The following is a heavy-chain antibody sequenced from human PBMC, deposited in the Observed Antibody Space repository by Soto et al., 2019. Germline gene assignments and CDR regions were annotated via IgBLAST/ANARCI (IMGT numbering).Heavy chain of an antibody. D-gene: IGHD2-2*02. Sequence: SGTLSLTCTFSGGSIRGGGLFWGGIRQPPGEGLGGIRYIYYSGSTYYHPSLKSRVTISVDTSKNQFSLKLSSMTAADTAVYYCARGRDLYCSSTSCYKSYYYMDVWGKGTTVTVSS. CDR2: IYYSGST. J-gene: IGHJ6*03. CDR3: ARGRDLYCSSTSCYKSYYYMDV. CDR1: GGSIRGGGLF. V-gene: IGHV4-31*03.